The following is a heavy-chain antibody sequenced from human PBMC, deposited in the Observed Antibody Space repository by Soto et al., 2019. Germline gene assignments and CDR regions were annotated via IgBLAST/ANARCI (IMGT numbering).Heavy chain of an antibody. CDR1: GGSISSYY. D-gene: IGHD3-10*01. J-gene: IGHJ6*03. CDR2: IYYSGST. Sequence: SETLSLTCTVSGGSISSYYWSWIRQPPGKGLEWIGYIYYSGSTNYNPSLKSRVTISVDTSKNQLSLKLSSVTAADTAVYYCARGVWFGEVYSYYMDVWGKGTTVTVS. V-gene: IGHV4-59*01. CDR3: ARGVWFGEVYSYYMDV.